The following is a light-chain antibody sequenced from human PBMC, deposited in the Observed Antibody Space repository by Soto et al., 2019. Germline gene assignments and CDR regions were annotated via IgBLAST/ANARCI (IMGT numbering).Light chain of an antibody. CDR1: SSDIGGGYD. J-gene: IGLJ2*01. CDR3: QSYDSSLSGHVV. Sequence: QSVLTQPPSVSGSPGQRVTISCTGSSSDIGGGYDVHWYQHLPGSVPKLIIYGDTNRPSGVPDRFSVSKSGTSASLAITGLQAESEADYYCQSYDSSLSGHVVFGGGTKLTVL. V-gene: IGLV1-40*01. CDR2: GDT.